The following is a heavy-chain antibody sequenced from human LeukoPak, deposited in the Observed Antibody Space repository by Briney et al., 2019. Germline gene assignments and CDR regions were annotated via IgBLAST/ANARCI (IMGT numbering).Heavy chain of an antibody. Sequence: PSETLSLTCTVSGVSISSYYWSWIRQPPGKGLEWIGSIYYSGSTYYNPSLKSRVTISVDTSKNQFSLKLSSVTAADTAVYYCARMDIVAMIFEYWGQGTLVTVSS. J-gene: IGHJ4*02. D-gene: IGHD5-12*01. CDR2: IYYSGST. CDR3: ARMDIVAMIFEY. CDR1: GVSISSYY. V-gene: IGHV4-59*05.